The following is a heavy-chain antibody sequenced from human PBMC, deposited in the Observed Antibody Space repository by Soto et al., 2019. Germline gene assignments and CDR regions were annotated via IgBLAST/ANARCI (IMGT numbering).Heavy chain of an antibody. D-gene: IGHD1-26*01. CDR1: GYTFTGYY. V-gene: IGHV1-2*02. CDR3: ARFTVGATEVDWFDP. J-gene: IGHJ5*02. CDR2: INPNSGGT. Sequence: QVQLVQSGAEVKKPGASVKVSCKASGYTFTGYYMHWVRQAPGQGLEWMGWINPNSGGTNYAQKFEGRVTMTRDTSISTANMKLSRLRSDDTAVYYCARFTVGATEVDWFDPWGQGTLVTVSS.